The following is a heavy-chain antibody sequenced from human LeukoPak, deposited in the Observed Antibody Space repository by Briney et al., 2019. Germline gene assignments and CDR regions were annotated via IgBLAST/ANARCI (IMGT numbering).Heavy chain of an antibody. J-gene: IGHJ4*02. CDR3: ARDKYPGTGSYYIFDY. CDR2: ISYDGSNK. Sequence: QPGRSLRLSCAASGFTFSSYGMHWVRQAPGKGLEWVAVISYDGSNKYYADSVKGRFTISRDNSKNTLYLQMNSLRVEDTAVYYCARDKYPGTGSYYIFDYWGQGTLVTVSS. CDR1: GFTFSSYG. V-gene: IGHV3-30*03. D-gene: IGHD1-26*01.